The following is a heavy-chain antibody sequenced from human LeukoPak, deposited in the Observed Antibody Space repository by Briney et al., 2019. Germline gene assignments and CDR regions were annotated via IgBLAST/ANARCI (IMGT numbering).Heavy chain of an antibody. CDR1: GGTFSSYA. CDR3: ARQKRSSGYYEGDVDY. Sequence: GASVKVSCKASGGTFSSYAISWVRQAPGQGLEWMGRIIPIFGTANYAQKFQGRVTITTDESTSTAYMELSSLRSEDTAVYYCARQKRSSGYYEGDVDYWGQGTLSPSPQ. J-gene: IGHJ4*02. D-gene: IGHD3-22*01. CDR2: IIPIFGTA. V-gene: IGHV1-69*05.